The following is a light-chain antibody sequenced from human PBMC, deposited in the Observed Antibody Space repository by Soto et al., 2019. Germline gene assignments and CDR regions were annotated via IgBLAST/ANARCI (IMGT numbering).Light chain of an antibody. CDR1: QSVSSN. CDR2: GAS. V-gene: IGKV3-15*01. J-gene: IGKJ1*01. CDR3: QQYNNWPLM. Sequence: EIVMTQSPATLSVSPGERATLPCRASQSVSSNLAWYQQEPGQAPRLLIYGASTRATGITARFSGSGSGTEFTLTISSLQSEDFAVYYCQQYNNWPLMFGQGTKVDIK.